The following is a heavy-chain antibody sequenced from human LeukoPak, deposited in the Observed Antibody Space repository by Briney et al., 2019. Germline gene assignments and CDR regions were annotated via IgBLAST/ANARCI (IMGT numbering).Heavy chain of an antibody. V-gene: IGHV1-24*01. CDR1: GYTLTELS. D-gene: IGHD1-7*01. Sequence: GASVKVSCKVSGYTLTELSMHWVRQAPGKGLEWMGGFDPEDGETIYAQKFQGRVTMTEDTSTDTAYMELSSLRSEDTAVYYCATGFAVTGTTGYFDYWGQGTLVTVSS. CDR3: ATGFAVTGTTGYFDY. CDR2: FDPEDGET. J-gene: IGHJ4*02.